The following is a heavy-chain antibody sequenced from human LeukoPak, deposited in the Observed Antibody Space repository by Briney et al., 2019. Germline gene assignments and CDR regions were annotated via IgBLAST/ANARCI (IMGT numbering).Heavy chain of an antibody. D-gene: IGHD4-11*01. CDR2: IYYSGTT. J-gene: IGHJ6*04. CDR1: GFTFSNYG. V-gene: IGHV4-59*01. Sequence: GSLRLSCEASGFTFSNYGIHWVRQAPGKGLEWIGYIYYSGTTNYNPSLKSRVTISVDTSKNEFSLRLSSVTAADTAVYFCASLDYIYYYYNMNVWGKGTSVTVSS. CDR3: ASLDYIYYYYNMNV.